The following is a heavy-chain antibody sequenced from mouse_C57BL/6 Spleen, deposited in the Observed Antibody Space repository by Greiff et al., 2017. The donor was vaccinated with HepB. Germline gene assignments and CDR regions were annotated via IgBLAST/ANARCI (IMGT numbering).Heavy chain of an antibody. CDR1: GYTFTSYW. D-gene: IGHD2-2*01. V-gene: IGHV1-64*01. Sequence: QVQLQQPGAELVKPGASVKLSCKASGYTFTSYWMHWVKQRPGQGLEWIGMIHPNSGSTNYNEKFKSKATLTVDKSSSTTYMQLSSLTSEDSAVYYCAPSAMVAAAAPAYWGQGTTLTVSS. CDR3: APSAMVAAAAPAY. CDR2: IHPNSGST. J-gene: IGHJ2*01.